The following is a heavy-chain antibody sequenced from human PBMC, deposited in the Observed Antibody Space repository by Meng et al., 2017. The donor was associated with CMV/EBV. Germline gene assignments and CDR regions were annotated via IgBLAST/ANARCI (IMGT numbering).Heavy chain of an antibody. CDR3: ARDRVRRFRNTAMVRGLRWSGHLDV. CDR1: GYTFTGYY. CDR2: INPNSGGT. Sequence: ASVKVSCKASGYTFTGYYMHWVRQAPGQGLEWMGWINPNSGGTNYAQKFQGRVTMTRDTSISTAYMELSRLRSDDTAVYYCARDRVRRFRNTAMVRGLRWSGHLDVWGQGTTVTVSS. V-gene: IGHV1-2*02. D-gene: IGHD5-18*01. J-gene: IGHJ6*02.